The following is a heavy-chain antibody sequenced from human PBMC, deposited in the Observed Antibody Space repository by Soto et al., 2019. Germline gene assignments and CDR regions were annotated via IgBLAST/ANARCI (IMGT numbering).Heavy chain of an antibody. J-gene: IGHJ3*02. CDR3: ARGGYYDFWSGYLGYDAFDI. CDR1: GYTFTSYD. Sequence: ASVKVSCKASGYTFTSYDINWVRQATGQGLEWMGWMNPNSGNTGYAQKFQGRVTMTRNTSISTAYMELSSLRSEDTAVYYCARGGYYDFWSGYLGYDAFDIWGQGTMVTVSS. CDR2: MNPNSGNT. D-gene: IGHD3-3*01. V-gene: IGHV1-8*01.